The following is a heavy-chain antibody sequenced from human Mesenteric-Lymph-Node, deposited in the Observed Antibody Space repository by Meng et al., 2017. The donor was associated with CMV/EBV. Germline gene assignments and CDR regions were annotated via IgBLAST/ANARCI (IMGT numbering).Heavy chain of an antibody. CDR1: GYTFTDYY. CDR3: ARDLFVQDLGMDY. J-gene: IGHJ1*01. CDR2: MDPGGGPT. D-gene: IGHD3-3*01. Sequence: ASVKVSCKPSGYTFTDYYIHWVRQAPGQGLEWVGIMDPGGGPTRYAQKFQGRVTMTRDTSTSTVYMELSSLRSEDTAVYYCARDLFVQDLGMDYWGQGTLVTVSS. V-gene: IGHV1-46*01.